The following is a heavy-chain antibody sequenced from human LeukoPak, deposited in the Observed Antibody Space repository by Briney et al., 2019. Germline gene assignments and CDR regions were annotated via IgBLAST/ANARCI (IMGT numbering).Heavy chain of an antibody. V-gene: IGHV3-30-3*01. CDR1: GLTFSSYA. Sequence: GGSLRLSCAASGLTFSSYARHWVRKAPGKGLEWVAVISYDGSNKYYADSVKGRFTISRDNSKNTLYLQMNSLGADDTAVYYCAKGNWRYFDYWGQGTLVTVSS. CDR2: ISYDGSNK. J-gene: IGHJ4*02. D-gene: IGHD1-1*01. CDR3: AKGNWRYFDY.